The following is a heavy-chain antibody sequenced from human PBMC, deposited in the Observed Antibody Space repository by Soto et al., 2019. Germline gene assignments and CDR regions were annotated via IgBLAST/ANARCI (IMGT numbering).Heavy chain of an antibody. D-gene: IGHD3-16*02. Sequence: GGSLRVSCTASGFTVSDKYISWVRQAPGKGLEWGSVIYSGGNTYYADSVRGRFTISRDNSKNTLYLQMNSLRAEDTAVYYCARKTTFYDYVWGTYRPLGAFDIWGQGTMVTVSS. J-gene: IGHJ3*02. CDR3: ARKTTFYDYVWGTYRPLGAFDI. V-gene: IGHV3-66*01. CDR1: GFTVSDKY. CDR2: IYSGGNT.